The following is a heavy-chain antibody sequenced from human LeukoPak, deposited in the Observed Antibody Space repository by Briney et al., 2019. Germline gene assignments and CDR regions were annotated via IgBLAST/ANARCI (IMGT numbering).Heavy chain of an antibody. V-gene: IGHV1-2*02. CDR1: GYTFTDYY. Sequence: ASVTVSCKASGYTFTDYYMHWVRQAPGQGLEWMGWINSNSGGTNYAQKFQGRVTMTRDTSISTANMELSSLRSDDTAVYYCARVLVPAGGGVVDYWGQGTLATVSS. J-gene: IGHJ4*02. D-gene: IGHD3-16*01. CDR3: ARVLVPAGGGVVDY. CDR2: INSNSGGT.